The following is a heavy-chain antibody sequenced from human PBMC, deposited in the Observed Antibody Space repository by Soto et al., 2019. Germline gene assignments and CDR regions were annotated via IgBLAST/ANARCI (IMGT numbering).Heavy chain of an antibody. V-gene: IGHV1-45*02. D-gene: IGHD2-15*01. Sequence: SVKVSCKASGYTFTYRYLHWVRQAPGQALEWMGWITPFNGNTNYAQKFQDRVTITRDRSMSTAYMELSSLRSEDTAMYYCARSKEMAGSAFDIWGQGTMVTVSS. CDR1: GYTFTYRY. CDR2: ITPFNGNT. CDR3: ARSKEMAGSAFDI. J-gene: IGHJ3*02.